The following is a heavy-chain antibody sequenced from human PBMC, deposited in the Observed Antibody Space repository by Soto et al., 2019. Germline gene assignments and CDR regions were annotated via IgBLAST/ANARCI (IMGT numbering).Heavy chain of an antibody. V-gene: IGHV3-23*01. CDR1: GFTFKNYA. D-gene: IGHD3-10*01. J-gene: IGHJ4*02. CDR2: ISGGGDTT. Sequence: EVQLLESGGGLVQPGGSLRLSCAASGFTFKNYAMTWVRQAPGKGLEWVSAISGGGDTTSYADSVKGRFTVSRDGSKNTLYLQMRSLRAEDTALYYCAKGRGGSGSLTPRVDFWGQGTLVTVSS. CDR3: AKGRGGSGSLTPRVDF.